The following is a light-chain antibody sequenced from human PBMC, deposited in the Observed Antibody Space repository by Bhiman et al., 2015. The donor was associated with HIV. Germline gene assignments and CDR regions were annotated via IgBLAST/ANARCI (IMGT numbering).Light chain of an antibody. CDR3: SSLTSSLTYV. CDR2: AVN. V-gene: IGLV1-40*01. CDR1: SSNIGAGND. J-gene: IGLJ1*01. Sequence: QSVLTQPPSVSGAPGQRVTISCTGSSSNIGAGNDVHWYQQLPGIAPKLIIFAVNQRPSGVSNRFSGSKSGNTASLTISGLQAEDEADYYCSSLTSSLTYVFGTGTNVTVL.